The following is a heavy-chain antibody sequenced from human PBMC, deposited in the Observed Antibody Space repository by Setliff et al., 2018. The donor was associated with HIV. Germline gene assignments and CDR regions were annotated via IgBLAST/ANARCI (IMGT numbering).Heavy chain of an antibody. Sequence: ASVKVSCKASGYTFSSYVMNWVRQAPGHKLEWMGWINAGNGYTKYSQKFQGRVSITRDTSASTAYMELSSLRSEDTAVYFCAKDATYSGYPGDAFHIWGQGTLVTVSS. CDR2: INAGNGYT. CDR3: AKDATYSGYPGDAFHI. D-gene: IGHD5-12*01. V-gene: IGHV1-3*01. J-gene: IGHJ3*02. CDR1: GYTFSSYV.